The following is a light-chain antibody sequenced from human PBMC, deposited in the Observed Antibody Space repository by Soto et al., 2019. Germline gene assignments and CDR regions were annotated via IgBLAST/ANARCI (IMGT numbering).Light chain of an antibody. CDR1: QSVSSNY. J-gene: IGKJ2*01. V-gene: IGKV3-20*01. Sequence: EIVLTKSPGTLSLSPGERATLSCRASQSVSSNYLAWYHQKPGQAPRLLICAASSRATGIPDRFSGSGSGTDFALTISRLEPEDFAVYYCQQDGSSPYAFGQGTTLEIK. CDR2: AAS. CDR3: QQDGSSPYA.